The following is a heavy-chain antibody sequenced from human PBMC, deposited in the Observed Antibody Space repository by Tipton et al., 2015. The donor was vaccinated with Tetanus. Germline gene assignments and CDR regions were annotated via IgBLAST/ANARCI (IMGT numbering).Heavy chain of an antibody. J-gene: IGHJ4*02. CDR3: ARSNFAYHMKGPFDS. D-gene: IGHD3-16*01. CDR2: VDDGGRT. Sequence: WNWIRQPPGKGLEWIAYVDDGGRTNFNPSLKSRLIISMDKSKNRFSLKLTSLTAADTAVYYCARSNFAYHMKGPFDSWGQGMLVTVSS. V-gene: IGHV4-59*01.